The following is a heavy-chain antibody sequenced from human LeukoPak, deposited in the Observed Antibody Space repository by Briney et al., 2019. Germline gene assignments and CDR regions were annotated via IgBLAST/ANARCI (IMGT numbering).Heavy chain of an antibody. Sequence: GGSLRLSCAASGFTVSSNYMSGVRQAPGKGLEWVSVIYSGGSTYYADSVKGRFTISRDNSKNTLYLQMNGLRAEDTAVYDCAREDTAKMKAFDIWGQGTMVTVSS. D-gene: IGHD5-24*01. CDR3: AREDTAKMKAFDI. V-gene: IGHV3-53*01. J-gene: IGHJ3*02. CDR2: IYSGGST. CDR1: GFTVSSNY.